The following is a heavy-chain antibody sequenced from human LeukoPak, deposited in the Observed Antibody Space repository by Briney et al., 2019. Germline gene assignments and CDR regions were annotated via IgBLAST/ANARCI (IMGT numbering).Heavy chain of an antibody. V-gene: IGHV3-21*01. D-gene: IGHD5-18*01. Sequence: GGSLRLSCAASGLTFSSYSIHWVRQAPGKGLEWVSSISTSSTYIYYADSVKGRFTISRDNAKNSLYLQMNSLRVEDTAMYYCARVSARGYDYWGRGTLVTVSS. CDR1: GLTFSSYS. CDR2: ISTSSTYI. CDR3: ARVSARGYDY. J-gene: IGHJ4*02.